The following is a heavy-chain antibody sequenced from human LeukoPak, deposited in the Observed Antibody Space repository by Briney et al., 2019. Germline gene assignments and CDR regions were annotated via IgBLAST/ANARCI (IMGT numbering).Heavy chain of an antibody. V-gene: IGHV4-39*01. J-gene: IGHJ4*02. D-gene: IGHD2-21*01. CDR2: IYYGGTT. CDR3: ARRGLVVVPL. CDR1: GVSVGSSDSY. Sequence: SETLSLTCTVSGVSVGSSDSYWVGVRQPPGKGLEWVGSIYYGGTTHYNPSLKSRVTVSVDTSKNQFSLSLTSVTAADTAVYYCARRGLVVVPLWGQGTLVTVSS.